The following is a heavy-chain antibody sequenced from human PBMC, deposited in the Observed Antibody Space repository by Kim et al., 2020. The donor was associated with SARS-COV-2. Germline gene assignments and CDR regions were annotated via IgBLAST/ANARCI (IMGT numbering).Heavy chain of an antibody. Sequence: GGSLRLSCSASGFTFSSYAMHWVRQAPGKGLEYVSAISSNGGSTYYADSVKGRFTISRDNSKNTLYLQMSSLRAEDTAVYYCVKDGGYGSGSYYPSLDYWGQGTLVTVSS. D-gene: IGHD3-10*01. V-gene: IGHV3-64D*06. CDR2: ISSNGGST. CDR1: GFTFSSYA. J-gene: IGHJ4*02. CDR3: VKDGGYGSGSYYPSLDY.